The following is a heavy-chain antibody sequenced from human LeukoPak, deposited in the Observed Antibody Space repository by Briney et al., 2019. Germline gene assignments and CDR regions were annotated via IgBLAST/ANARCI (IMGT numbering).Heavy chain of an antibody. J-gene: IGHJ4*02. CDR1: GASISSYF. D-gene: IGHD3-22*01. V-gene: IGHV4-59*01. CDR2: IHYSGNT. Sequence: PSETLFLTCTVSGASISSYFWSWIRQPPGKGLEWIGDIHYSGNTNYNPSLKSRVTISVDTSKNQFSLKLTSVTAADTAVYYCTRFYDRSGPHFDYWGQGTLVTVSS. CDR3: TRFYDRSGPHFDY.